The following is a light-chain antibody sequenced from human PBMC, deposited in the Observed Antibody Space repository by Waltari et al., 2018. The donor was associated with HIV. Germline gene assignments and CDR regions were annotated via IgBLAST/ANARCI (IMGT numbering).Light chain of an antibody. Sequence: EILLTQSPGTLSSSPGERAILSCRASESVSRTYLAWYQQKPGQAPRLLISGGSNRATGIPDRFRGSGSGTDFTLTISRLEPEDFAVYYCQQYGGSPIFTFGPGTKVEIK. CDR3: QQYGGSPIFT. J-gene: IGKJ3*01. CDR1: ESVSRTY. CDR2: GGS. V-gene: IGKV3-20*01.